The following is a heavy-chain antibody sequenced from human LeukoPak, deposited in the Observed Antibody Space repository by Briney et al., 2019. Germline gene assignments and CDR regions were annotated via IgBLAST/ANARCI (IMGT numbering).Heavy chain of an antibody. D-gene: IGHD6-19*01. Sequence: GGSLRLSCAASGFTVSSNYMSWVRQAPGKGLEWVSVIYSGGSTYYADSVKGRFTISRDNSKNTLYLQMNSLRAEDTAVYYCAKRAYSSGWYRYWGQGTLVTVSS. CDR1: GFTVSSNY. CDR2: IYSGGST. V-gene: IGHV3-53*01. CDR3: AKRAYSSGWYRY. J-gene: IGHJ4*02.